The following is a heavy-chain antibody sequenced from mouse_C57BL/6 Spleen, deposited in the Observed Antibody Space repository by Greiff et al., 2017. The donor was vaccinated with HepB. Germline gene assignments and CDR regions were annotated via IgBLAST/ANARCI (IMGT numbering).Heavy chain of an antibody. J-gene: IGHJ2*01. CDR2: INPNNGGT. V-gene: IGHV1-26*01. CDR1: GYTFTDYY. D-gene: IGHD3-2*02. Sequence: EVQLQQSGPELVKPGASVKISCKASGYTFTDYYMNWVKQSHGKSLEWIGDINPNNGGTSYNQKFKGKATLTVDKSSSTAYMELRSLTSEDSAVDYCARSGLPLDYWGQGTTLTVSS. CDR3: ARSGLPLDY.